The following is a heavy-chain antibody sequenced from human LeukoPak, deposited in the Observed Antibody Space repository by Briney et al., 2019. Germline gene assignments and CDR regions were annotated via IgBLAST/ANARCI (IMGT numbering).Heavy chain of an antibody. CDR1: GYTFTSYG. D-gene: IGHD3-9*01. CDR3: ARGHNDILTGFWYFDL. V-gene: IGHV1-18*01. Sequence: ASVKVSCKASGYTFTSYGISWVRQAPGQGLEWMGWISAYNGNTNYAQKLQGRVTMTRNTSISTAYMELSSLRSEDTAVYYCARGHNDILTGFWYFDLWGRGTLVTVSS. J-gene: IGHJ2*01. CDR2: ISAYNGNT.